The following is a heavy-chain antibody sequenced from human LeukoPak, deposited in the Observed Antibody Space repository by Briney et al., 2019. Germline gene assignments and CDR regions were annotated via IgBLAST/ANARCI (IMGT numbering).Heavy chain of an antibody. V-gene: IGHV3-23*01. J-gene: IGHJ6*02. CDR3: ARGLPNYYGMDV. Sequence: PGGSLRLSCAASGFTFSSYAMSWVRQAPGKGLEWVSAISGSGGSTYYADSVKGRFTISRDNSKNTLYLQMNSLRTEDTAVYYCARGLPNYYGMDVWGQGTTVTVSS. CDR1: GFTFSSYA. CDR2: ISGSGGST.